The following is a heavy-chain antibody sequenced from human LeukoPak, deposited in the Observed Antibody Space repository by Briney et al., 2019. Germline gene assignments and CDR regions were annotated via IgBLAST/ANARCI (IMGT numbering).Heavy chain of an antibody. CDR3: ARVWLPTVVPTAAWGDPFDV. J-gene: IGHJ3*01. CDR2: ISGNNGKT. Sequence: ASVKVSCKASGYTFSTYAVTWVRQAPGQGLEWVGWISGNNGKTKYAQRFQDRLTLTTDTSTSTGYMELRSLRSDDTAVFYCARVWLPTVVPTAAWGDPFDVWGQGTVVIVS. D-gene: IGHD2-2*01. CDR1: GYTFSTYA. V-gene: IGHV1-18*01.